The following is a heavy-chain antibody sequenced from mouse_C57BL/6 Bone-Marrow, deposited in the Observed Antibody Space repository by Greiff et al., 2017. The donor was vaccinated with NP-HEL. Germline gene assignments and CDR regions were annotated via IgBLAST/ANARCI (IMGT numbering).Heavy chain of an antibody. CDR2: ISYDGSN. CDR1: GYSITSGYY. Sequence: DVQLQESGPGLVKPSQSLSLTCSVTGYSITSGYYWNWLRQFPGNKLEWMGYISYDGSNNYNPSLKNRISITRDTSKNQFFLKLNSVTTEDTATYYCARVYDSGFAYWGQGTLVTVSA. CDR3: ARVYDSGFAY. J-gene: IGHJ3*01. V-gene: IGHV3-6*01. D-gene: IGHD2-3*01.